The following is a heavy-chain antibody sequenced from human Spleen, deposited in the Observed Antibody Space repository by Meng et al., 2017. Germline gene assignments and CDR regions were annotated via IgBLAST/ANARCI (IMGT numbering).Heavy chain of an antibody. CDR3: ARTLPVTTWYGMDV. D-gene: IGHD4-17*01. J-gene: IGHJ6*02. CDR1: GYTFTAYH. Sequence: ASVKVSCKASGYTFTAYHIHWVRQAPGQGLEWMGWINPNSGGTNYAQKFQGRVTMTRDTSISTAYMELSRLRSDDTAVYYCARTLPVTTWYGMDVWGQGTTVTVSS. CDR2: INPNSGGT. V-gene: IGHV1-2*02.